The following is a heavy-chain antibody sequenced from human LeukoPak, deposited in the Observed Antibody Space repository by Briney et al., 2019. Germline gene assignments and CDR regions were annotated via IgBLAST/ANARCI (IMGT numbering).Heavy chain of an antibody. CDR2: ISGSSTAT. V-gene: IGHV3-48*02. CDR3: ARGGGRSYSDTFDI. D-gene: IGHD1-26*01. CDR1: GLTFSSSN. Sequence: GGSLRLSCAASGLTFSSSNMHWVRQAPGQGLEWVSFISGSSTATQYADSVKGRFTISRDIGRKALYLQMNSLRDEDTAVYYCARGGGRSYSDTFDIWGQGTVVTVSS. J-gene: IGHJ3*02.